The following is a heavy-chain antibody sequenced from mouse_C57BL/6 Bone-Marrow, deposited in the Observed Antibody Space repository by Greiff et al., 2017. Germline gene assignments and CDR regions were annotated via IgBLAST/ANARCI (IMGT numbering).Heavy chain of an antibody. CDR1: GYTFTDYY. J-gene: IGHJ4*01. V-gene: IGHV1-76*01. D-gene: IGHD2-5*01. CDR3: ARWGYSNFSMDY. CDR2: IYPGSGNT. Sequence: QVQLKESGAELVRPGASVKLSCKASGYTFTDYYINWVKQRPGQGLEWIARIYPGSGNTYYNEKFKGKATLTAEKSSSTAYMQLSSLTSEDSAVYFCARWGYSNFSMDYWGQGTSGTVSS.